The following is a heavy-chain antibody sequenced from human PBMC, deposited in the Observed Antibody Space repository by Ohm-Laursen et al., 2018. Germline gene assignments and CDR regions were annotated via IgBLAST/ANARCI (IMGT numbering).Heavy chain of an antibody. CDR2: INLGGSGK. D-gene: IGHD3-3*01. Sequence: SLRLSCAASGFTFSSFWMNWVRQVPGKGLEWVANINLGGSGKSYVDSVRGRFTVSRDNAKNSLFLQMNNLRADDTAVYYCARDARDALRLLEIDYWGQGTLVTVSS. CDR3: ARDARDALRLLEIDY. CDR1: GFTFSSFW. V-gene: IGHV3-7*01. J-gene: IGHJ4*02.